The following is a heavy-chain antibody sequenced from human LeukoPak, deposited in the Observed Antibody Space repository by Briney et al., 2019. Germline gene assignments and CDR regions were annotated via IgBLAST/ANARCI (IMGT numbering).Heavy chain of an antibody. J-gene: IGHJ6*02. Sequence: GRSLRLSCAASGFTFDDYAMHWVRQAPGKGPEWVSGISWNSGSIGYADSVKGRFTISRDNAKNSLYLQMNSLRAEDTALYYCAKDQAGYYYYGMDVWGQGTTVTVSS. CDR1: GFTFDDYA. D-gene: IGHD6-19*01. CDR3: AKDQAGYYYYGMDV. V-gene: IGHV3-9*01. CDR2: ISWNSGSI.